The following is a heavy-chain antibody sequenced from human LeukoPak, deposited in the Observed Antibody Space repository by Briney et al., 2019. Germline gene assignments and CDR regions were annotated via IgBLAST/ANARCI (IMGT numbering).Heavy chain of an antibody. CDR2: IYPGDSDA. Sequence: GESLKISCKGSGYSFSSYYIGWVRQMPGKGLEWMGIIYPGDSDARYSPSFQGQVTISADKSISTAYLQWSSLKASDTAMYYCTRLPYGDYAFLGPSSDYWGQGTLVTVSS. V-gene: IGHV5-51*01. CDR1: GYSFSSYY. D-gene: IGHD4-17*01. CDR3: TRLPYGDYAFLGPSSDY. J-gene: IGHJ4*02.